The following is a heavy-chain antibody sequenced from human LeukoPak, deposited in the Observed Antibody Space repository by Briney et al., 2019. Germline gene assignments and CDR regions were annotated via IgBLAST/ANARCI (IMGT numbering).Heavy chain of an antibody. V-gene: IGHV3-30-3*01. CDR3: ARGGSYPDYWYFDP. CDR2: ISYDGSNK. D-gene: IGHD1-26*01. Sequence: GGSLRLSCAASGFTFSSYAMHWVRQAPGKGLEWVAVISYDGSNKYYADSVKGRFTISRDNSKNTLYLQTNSLRAEDTAVYYCARGGSYPDYWYFDPWGRGTLVTVSS. J-gene: IGHJ2*01. CDR1: GFTFSSYA.